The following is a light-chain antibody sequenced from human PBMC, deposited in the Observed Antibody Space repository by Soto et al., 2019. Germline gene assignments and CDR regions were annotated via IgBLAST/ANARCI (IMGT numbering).Light chain of an antibody. CDR3: QQFNNYLLT. CDR1: QGITGA. J-gene: IGKJ4*01. Sequence: IVMNQSPDSLAVSLGERATINCKSSQGITGALAWYQQKPGEPPNLLIYDASSLESGVPSRFSGSGSGTDFTLTISSLQPEDSATYFCQQFNNYLLTFGGGTKVDIK. CDR2: DAS. V-gene: IGKV1D-13*01.